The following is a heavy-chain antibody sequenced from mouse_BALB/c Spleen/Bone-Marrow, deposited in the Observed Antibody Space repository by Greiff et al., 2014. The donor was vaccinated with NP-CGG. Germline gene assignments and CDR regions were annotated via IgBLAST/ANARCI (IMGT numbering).Heavy chain of an antibody. V-gene: IGHV2-2*02. Sequence: VQLQQSGPGLVQPSQSLSITCTVSGFSLTFYGIHWVRQSPGKGLEWLGVIWSGGSTDYNAAFISRLSISKDNSKSQVFFRMNSLQANDTAIYYCARNVIKRGAMDYWGQGTSVTVSS. J-gene: IGHJ4*01. CDR2: IWSGGST. CDR3: ARNVIKRGAMDY. CDR1: GFSLTFYG. D-gene: IGHD2-4*01.